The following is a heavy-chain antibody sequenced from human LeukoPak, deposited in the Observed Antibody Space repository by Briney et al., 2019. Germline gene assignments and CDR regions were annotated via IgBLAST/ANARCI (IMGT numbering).Heavy chain of an antibody. CDR2: ISWNSGSI. Sequence: SLSLSFAAPGFTFDDYAMHWVRQAPGKGLEWVSGISWNSGSIGYADSVKGRFTISRDNAKNSLYLQMNSLRAEDTAVYYCAELGITMIGGVWGKGTTVTISS. D-gene: IGHD3-10*02. V-gene: IGHV3-9*01. CDR3: AELGITMIGGV. J-gene: IGHJ6*04. CDR1: GFTFDDYA.